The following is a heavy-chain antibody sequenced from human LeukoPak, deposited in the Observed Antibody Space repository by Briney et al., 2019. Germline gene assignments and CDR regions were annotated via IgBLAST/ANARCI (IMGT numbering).Heavy chain of an antibody. CDR2: ISWNSGSI. CDR3: AKGKWKDFWESPYYFDY. CDR1: GFTFDDYA. V-gene: IGHV3-9*01. J-gene: IGHJ4*02. D-gene: IGHD3-3*01. Sequence: GGSLRLSCAASGFTFDDYAMHWVRQAPGKGLEWVSGISWNSGSIGYADSVKGRFTISRDNAKNSLYLQMNSLRAEDTALYYCAKGKWKDFWESPYYFDYWGQGTLVTVSS.